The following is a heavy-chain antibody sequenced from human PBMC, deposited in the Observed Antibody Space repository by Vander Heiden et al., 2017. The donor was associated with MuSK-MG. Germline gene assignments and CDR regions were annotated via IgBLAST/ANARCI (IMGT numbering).Heavy chain of an antibody. Sequence: EVQLVESGGDLVQPGRSLRLSCTASGLTFGDYAMGWFRQAPGGGLEWVGFMRSKASGGTTEYAASVKGRFTISRDDSKSIAYLQMNSLKTEDTAVYHCSSGSCCGGRFDPWGQGTLVTVSS. J-gene: IGHJ5*02. V-gene: IGHV3-49*03. CDR2: MRSKASGGTT. CDR1: GLTFGDYA. D-gene: IGHD2-15*01. CDR3: SSGSCCGGRFDP.